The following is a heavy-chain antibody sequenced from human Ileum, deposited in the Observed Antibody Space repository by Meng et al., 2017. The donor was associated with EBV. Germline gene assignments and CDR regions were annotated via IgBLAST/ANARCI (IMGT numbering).Heavy chain of an antibody. J-gene: IGHJ4*02. D-gene: IGHD2-21*01. CDR2: IYHGGGT. CDR3: RHSHCDGSGCSDC. V-gene: IGHV4-34*01. CDR1: GGSFSDYY. Sequence: QVQVQQRGAGLWKPSXPLXRTCGVYGGSFSDYYWDWLRQPPGEGLEWIERIYHGGGTMYNPSLQSRVSISVDTSKNHFSVKLTSVTAADTAVYFCRHSHCDGSGCSDCWGQGTLVTVSS.